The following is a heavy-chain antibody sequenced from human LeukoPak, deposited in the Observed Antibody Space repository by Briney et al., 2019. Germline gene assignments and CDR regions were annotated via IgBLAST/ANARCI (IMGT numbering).Heavy chain of an antibody. CDR2: INWNGGST. D-gene: IGHD2-15*01. Sequence: GGSLRLSCAASGFTFDDYGMSWVRQAPGKGLEWVSGINWNGGSTGYADSVKGRFTISRDNAKNSLYLQMNSLRAEDTALYYCARDLYCSGGSCYSCPGYWGQGTLVTVSS. CDR3: ARDLYCSGGSCYSCPGY. CDR1: GFTFDDYG. J-gene: IGHJ4*02. V-gene: IGHV3-20*04.